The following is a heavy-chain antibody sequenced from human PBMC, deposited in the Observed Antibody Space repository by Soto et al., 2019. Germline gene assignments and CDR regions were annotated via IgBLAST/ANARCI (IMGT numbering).Heavy chain of an antibody. Sequence: ASVKVSCKASGYTFTSYAMHWVRQAPGQRLEWMGWINAGNGNTKYSQKFQGRVTITRDTSASTAYMELSSLRSEDTAVYYCARGSYGAYYYYGMDVWGQGTTVTVYS. CDR2: INAGNGNT. V-gene: IGHV1-3*01. CDR3: ARGSYGAYYYYGMDV. CDR1: GYTFTSYA. J-gene: IGHJ6*02. D-gene: IGHD5-18*01.